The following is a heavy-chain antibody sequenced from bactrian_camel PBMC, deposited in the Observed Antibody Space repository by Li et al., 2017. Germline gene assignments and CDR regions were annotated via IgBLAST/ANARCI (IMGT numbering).Heavy chain of an antibody. D-gene: IGHD3*01. V-gene: IGHV3S5*01. Sequence: HVQLVESGGGLVQPGGSLRLSCAGSGFMFSTYYLGFVRQAPGKGLEWVSGLSIDGSATYYAPSVKDRFTISRDNTKNMLYLQMNSLKSEDTALYYCTMGASEGFGYWGQGTQGTV. CDR3: TMGASEGFGY. J-gene: IGHJ6*01. CDR1: GFMFSTYY. CDR2: LSIDGSAT.